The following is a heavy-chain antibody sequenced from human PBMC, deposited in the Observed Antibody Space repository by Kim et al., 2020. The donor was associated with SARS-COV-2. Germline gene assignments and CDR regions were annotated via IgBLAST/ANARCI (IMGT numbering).Heavy chain of an antibody. J-gene: IGHJ4*02. CDR1: GFTFTSSA. Sequence: SVKVSCKASGFTFTSSAMQWVRQARGQRLEWIGWIVVGSGNTNYAQKFQERVTITRDMSTSTAYMELSSLRSEDTAVYYCVQGNSYMPFDYWGQGTLVTVSS. CDR2: IVVGSGNT. CDR3: VQGNSYMPFDY. V-gene: IGHV1-58*02. D-gene: IGHD1-7*01.